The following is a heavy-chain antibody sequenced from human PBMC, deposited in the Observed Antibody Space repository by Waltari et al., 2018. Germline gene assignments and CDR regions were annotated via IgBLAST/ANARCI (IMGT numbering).Heavy chain of an antibody. Sequence: EVQLVETGGGLIQPGGSLRLSCAASGFTVSSNYMSWVRQAPGKGLEWVSVIDSGGSTYYADSVKGRFTISRDNSKNTLYLQMNSLRAEDTAVYYGARYNWDDAFDIWGQGTMVTVSS. CDR3: ARYNWDDAFDI. CDR2: IDSGGST. D-gene: IGHD1-20*01. V-gene: IGHV3-53*02. CDR1: GFTVSSNY. J-gene: IGHJ3*02.